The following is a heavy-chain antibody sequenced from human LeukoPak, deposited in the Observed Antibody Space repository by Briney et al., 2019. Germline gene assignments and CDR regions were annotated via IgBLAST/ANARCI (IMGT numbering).Heavy chain of an antibody. J-gene: IGHJ4*02. CDR1: GFTVSHYW. CDR2: IVSDGSGT. V-gene: IGHV3-74*01. CDR3: ARAAYNSSPDY. D-gene: IGHD6-19*01. Sequence: GGSLRPSCAASGFTVSHYWMVWVRQTPEKGLVWVSYIVSDGSGTSYADSVKGRFTMSRDNAKDTLYLQMDSLRTEDTAVYYCARAAYNSSPDYWGQGTLVTVSS.